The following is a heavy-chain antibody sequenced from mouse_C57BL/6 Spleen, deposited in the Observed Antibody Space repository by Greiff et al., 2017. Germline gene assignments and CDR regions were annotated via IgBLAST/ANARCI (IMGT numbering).Heavy chain of an antibody. D-gene: IGHD1-1*01. V-gene: IGHV1-81*01. CDR2: IYPRSGNT. Sequence: VQRVESGAELARPGASVKLSCKASGYTFTSYGISWVKQRTGQGLEWIGEIYPRSGNTYYNEKFKGKATLTADKSSSTAYMELRSLTSEDSAVYFCARGGYYGSSSYWYFDVWGTGTTVTVSS. J-gene: IGHJ1*03. CDR3: ARGGYYGSSSYWYFDV. CDR1: GYTFTSYG.